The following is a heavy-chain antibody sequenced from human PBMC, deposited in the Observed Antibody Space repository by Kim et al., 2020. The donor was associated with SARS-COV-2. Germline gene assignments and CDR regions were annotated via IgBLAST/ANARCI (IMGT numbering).Heavy chain of an antibody. Sequence: GGSLRLSCAASGFTFSSYSMNWVRQAPGKGLEWVSSISSSSSYIYYADSVKGRFTISRDNAKNSLYLQMNSLRAEDTAVYYCARGLGDSDAFDIWGQGTMVTVSS. CDR2: ISSSSSYI. CDR3: ARGLGDSDAFDI. D-gene: IGHD3-16*01. J-gene: IGHJ3*02. CDR1: GFTFSSYS. V-gene: IGHV3-21*04.